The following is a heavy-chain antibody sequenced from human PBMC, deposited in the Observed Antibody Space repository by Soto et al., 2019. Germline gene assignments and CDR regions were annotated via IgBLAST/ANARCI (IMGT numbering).Heavy chain of an antibody. CDR1: GFTFSSYA. CDR3: AKDTNYGDYAEYFQH. D-gene: IGHD4-17*01. J-gene: IGHJ1*01. CDR2: ISGSRAGT. Sequence: PGGSMRLSCAASGFTFSSYAMTWVRQTPGKGLEWVSSISGSRAGTHYADSVKGRFTISIDNSKNTLYLQMNSLRAEETALYYCAKDTNYGDYAEYFQHWGQGTLVTVPQ. V-gene: IGHV3-23*01.